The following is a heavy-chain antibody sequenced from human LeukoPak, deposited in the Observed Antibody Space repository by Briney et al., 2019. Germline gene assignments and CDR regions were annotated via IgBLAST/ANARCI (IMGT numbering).Heavy chain of an antibody. Sequence: GGSLRHSCAATGFTFSSYPMHSVRQAPGKGLAGVAVISYDGSNKYYAESVVGRFTITRDNSKNTLYLLMNSLRAEDTAVYYCGRDQVLGFLEWLIDYWGQGTLVTVSS. CDR3: GRDQVLGFLEWLIDY. V-gene: IGHV3-30-3*01. D-gene: IGHD3-3*01. CDR2: ISYDGSNK. J-gene: IGHJ4*02. CDR1: GFTFSSYP.